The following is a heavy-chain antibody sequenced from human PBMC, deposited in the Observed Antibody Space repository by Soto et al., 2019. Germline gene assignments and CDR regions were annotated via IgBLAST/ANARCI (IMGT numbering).Heavy chain of an antibody. CDR2: IYHSGST. D-gene: IGHD3-10*01. Sequence: QLQLQESGSGLVKPSQTLSLTCAVSGGSISSGGYSWSWIRQPPGKGLEWIGYIYHSGSTYYNPSLRSRVPIAVERYKNQFPRKLSSVTAADTAGYYCARERDSGGWFDPWGQGTLVTVSS. V-gene: IGHV4-30-2*01. J-gene: IGHJ5*02. CDR3: ARERDSGGWFDP. CDR1: GGSISSGGYS.